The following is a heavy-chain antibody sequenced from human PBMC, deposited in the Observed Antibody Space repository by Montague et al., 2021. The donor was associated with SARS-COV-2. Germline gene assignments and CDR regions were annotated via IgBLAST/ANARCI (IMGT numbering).Heavy chain of an antibody. Sequence: SLRLSCAASRFTFSSYALHWVRQAPGKGLEWVADISHDGSYKYYADSVKGRFPISRDNSKNTLYLDMNSLRAEDTALYYCARDLESTGYFDAYYYHGMDVWGQGTTVTVSS. CDR1: RFTFSSYA. D-gene: IGHD3-9*01. CDR3: ARDLESTGYFDAYYYHGMDV. J-gene: IGHJ6*02. CDR2: ISHDGSYK. V-gene: IGHV3-30*04.